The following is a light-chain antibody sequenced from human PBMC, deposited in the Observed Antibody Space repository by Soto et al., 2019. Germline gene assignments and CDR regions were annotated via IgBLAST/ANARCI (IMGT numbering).Light chain of an antibody. J-gene: IGKJ1*01. V-gene: IGKV3-20*01. Sequence: EIVLTQSPGTLSLSPGERATLSCRASQSVSSSYLAWYQQKPGQAPRLLIYGASSRATGIPDRFSGSGTGTGCTVTISSLETEDFAVYYYQQYGSPLWTFGKGTKVEIK. CDR1: QSVSSSY. CDR2: GAS. CDR3: QQYGSPLWT.